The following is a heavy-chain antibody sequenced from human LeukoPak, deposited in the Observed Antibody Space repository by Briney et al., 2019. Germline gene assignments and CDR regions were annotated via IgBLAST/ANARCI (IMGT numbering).Heavy chain of an antibody. Sequence: GGSLRLSCAATRFTFSRYAMSWVRQAPGKGLEWVSAVNNKGNNKYYADSVKGRFTISRDNSKNTLHLQMDSLRAEDTAVYYCAKDVRGGPILGAGSVDFWGQGTLVTVSS. CDR2: VNNKGNNK. CDR1: RFTFSRYA. CDR3: AKDVRGGPILGAGSVDF. J-gene: IGHJ4*02. V-gene: IGHV3-23*05. D-gene: IGHD1-26*01.